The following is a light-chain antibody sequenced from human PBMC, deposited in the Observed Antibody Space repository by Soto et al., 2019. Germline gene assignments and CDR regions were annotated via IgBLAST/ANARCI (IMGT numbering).Light chain of an antibody. CDR2: GAS. CDR3: QQYGSSPGYT. J-gene: IGKJ2*01. Sequence: EMVLTQSPGTLSLSPGERATLSCRASQGVSSSYLAWYQQKPGQAPRLLIFGASSTSTGVPDRFSGSGSGTDFTLTISSLEAEDIAVYYCQQYGSSPGYTFGQGTMLETK. V-gene: IGKV3-20*01. CDR1: QGVSSSY.